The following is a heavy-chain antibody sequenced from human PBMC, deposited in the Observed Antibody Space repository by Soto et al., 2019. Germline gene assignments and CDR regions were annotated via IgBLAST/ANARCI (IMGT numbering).Heavy chain of an antibody. Sequence: PGGSLRLSCAASGFTFNNAWMNWVRQAPGKGLEWVGRIKSKTDGGTTDYAAPVKGRFTISRDDSKNTLYLQMNSLKTEDTAVYYVTTLPCRSSGYGMDVWGQGTTVTVSS. CDR3: TTLPCRSSGYGMDV. CDR1: GFTFNNAW. J-gene: IGHJ6*02. CDR2: IKSKTDGGTT. D-gene: IGHD3-3*01. V-gene: IGHV3-15*07.